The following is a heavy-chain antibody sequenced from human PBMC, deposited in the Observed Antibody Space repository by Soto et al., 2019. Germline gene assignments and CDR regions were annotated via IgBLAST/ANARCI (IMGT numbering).Heavy chain of an antibody. Sequence: ASVKVSCKASGYTFTSYGISWVRQAPGQGLEWMGWISAYNGNTNYAQKLQGRVTMTTDTSTSTAYMELRSLRSDDTAGYYCGRGGRDWGSGGDFDYWGQGTLVTVSS. CDR1: GYTFTSYG. V-gene: IGHV1-18*01. D-gene: IGHD7-27*01. J-gene: IGHJ4*02. CDR2: ISAYNGNT. CDR3: GRGGRDWGSGGDFDY.